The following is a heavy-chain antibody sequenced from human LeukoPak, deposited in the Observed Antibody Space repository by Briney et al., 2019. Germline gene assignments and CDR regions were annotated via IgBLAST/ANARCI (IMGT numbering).Heavy chain of an antibody. D-gene: IGHD3-10*02. CDR2: IRYDGSNK. J-gene: IGHJ5*02. CDR3: AKDTYYYVGNWFDP. V-gene: IGHV3-30*02. Sequence: GRSLRLSCAASGFTFSSYGMHWVRQAPGKGLEWVAFIRYDGSNKYYADSVKGRFTISRDNSKNTLYLQMNSLRAEDTAVYYCAKDTYYYVGNWFDPWGQGTLVTVSS. CDR1: GFTFSSYG.